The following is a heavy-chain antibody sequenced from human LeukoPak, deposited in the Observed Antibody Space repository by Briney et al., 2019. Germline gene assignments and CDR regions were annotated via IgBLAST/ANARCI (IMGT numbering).Heavy chain of an antibody. Sequence: ASVKVSCKASGYTFTTYAMNWVRQAPGQGLEWMGWINTNTGNPTYVQGFTGRFVFSLDTSVSTAYLQISSLKADDTAVYYCATRNFDWYFDLWGRGTLVTVSS. CDR3: ATRNFDWYFDL. CDR1: GYTFTTYA. V-gene: IGHV7-4-1*02. CDR2: INTNTGNP. J-gene: IGHJ2*01. D-gene: IGHD2/OR15-2a*01.